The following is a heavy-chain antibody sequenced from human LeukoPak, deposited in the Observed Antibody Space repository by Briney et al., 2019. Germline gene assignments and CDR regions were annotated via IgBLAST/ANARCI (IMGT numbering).Heavy chain of an antibody. D-gene: IGHD2-15*01. J-gene: IGHJ5*02. CDR2: IIPIFGTA. Sequence: SVKVSCKPSRGSFSSYAIRWVRQAPGQGLEWMGGIIPIFGTANYPQQFQGRVTITADNTTSTAYMELSSLRSEDTAVYYCSGSFGCSGGSCYSNWFDPWGQGTLVTVSS. CDR3: SGSFGCSGGSCYSNWFDP. CDR1: RGSFSSYA. V-gene: IGHV1-69*06.